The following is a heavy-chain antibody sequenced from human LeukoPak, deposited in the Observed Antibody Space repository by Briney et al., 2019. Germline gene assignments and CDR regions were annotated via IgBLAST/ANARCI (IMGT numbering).Heavy chain of an antibody. V-gene: IGHV3-7*01. Sequence: GGSLRLSCAASGFMFSSYWMSWVRQAPGKGLEWVANINLDGNEKYYVDSVKGRFTISRDNAKNSLYLQMNSLRAEDTAVYYCARDVSAHFDYWGQGTLVSVSS. J-gene: IGHJ4*02. D-gene: IGHD6-6*01. CDR2: INLDGNEK. CDR1: GFMFSSYW. CDR3: ARDVSAHFDY.